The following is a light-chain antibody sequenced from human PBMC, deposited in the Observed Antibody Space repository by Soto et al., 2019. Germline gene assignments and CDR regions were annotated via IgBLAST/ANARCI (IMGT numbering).Light chain of an antibody. V-gene: IGKV3-15*01. J-gene: IGKJ5*01. CDR2: GAS. Sequence: VMILVTATLSVSRGESATLYCRANQAISRNLAWYQQKPGQAPRLLIHGASKRATGIPARFSGSGSGTEFTLTISSLQSDDFATYYCQQYNSHPIPSGHGTRLEIK. CDR1: QAISRN. CDR3: QQYNSHPIP.